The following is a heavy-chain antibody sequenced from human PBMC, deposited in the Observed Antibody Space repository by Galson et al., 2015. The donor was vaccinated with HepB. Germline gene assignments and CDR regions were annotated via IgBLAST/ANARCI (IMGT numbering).Heavy chain of an antibody. J-gene: IGHJ4*02. CDR2: IYSGGST. CDR1: GFTVSSNY. CDR3: EAYYYDSSGYYYV. Sequence: SLRLSCAASGFTVSSNYMSWVRQAPGKGLEWVSVIYSGGSTYYADSVKGRFTISRDNSKNTLYLQMNSLRAEDTAVYYCEAYYYDSSGYYYVGGQGTLVTVSS. D-gene: IGHD3-22*01. V-gene: IGHV3-66*02.